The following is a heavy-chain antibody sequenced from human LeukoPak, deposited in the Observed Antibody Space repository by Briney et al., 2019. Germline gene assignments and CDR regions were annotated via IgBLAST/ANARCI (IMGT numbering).Heavy chain of an antibody. CDR1: GFTFSSYG. D-gene: IGHD6-6*01. CDR2: IRFDSNK. V-gene: IGHV3-30*02. Sequence: PGGSLRLSCATSGFTFSSYGMHWVRQAPGKGLEWVAFIRFDSNKYYTDSVKGRFTISRDNSKNTLYLQMNSLRAEDTAVYYCAKTGSYYFHYWGQGTLVTVSS. CDR3: AKTGSYYFHY. J-gene: IGHJ4*02.